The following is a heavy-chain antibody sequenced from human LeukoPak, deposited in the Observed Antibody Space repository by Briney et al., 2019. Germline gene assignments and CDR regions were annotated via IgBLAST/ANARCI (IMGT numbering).Heavy chain of an antibody. V-gene: IGHV3-48*01. D-gene: IGHD3-3*01. CDR2: ISSSSSTI. CDR3: ARDQGASRFLEWLLSSFDY. J-gene: IGHJ4*02. Sequence: GGSLRLSCAASGFTVSSNYMSWVRQAPGKGLEWVSYISSSSSTIYYADSVKGRFTISRDNAKNSLYLQMNSLRAEDTAVYYCARDQGASRFLEWLLSSFDYWGQGTLVTVSS. CDR1: GFTVSSNY.